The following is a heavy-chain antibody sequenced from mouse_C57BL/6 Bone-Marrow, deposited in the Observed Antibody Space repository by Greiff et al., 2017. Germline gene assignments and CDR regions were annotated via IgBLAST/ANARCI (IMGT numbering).Heavy chain of an antibody. CDR2: IHPNSGST. D-gene: IGHD1-1*01. V-gene: IGHV1-64*01. Sequence: QVQLQQPGAELVKPGASVKLSCKASGYTFTSYWMHWVKQRPGQGLEWIGMIHPNSGSTNYNEKFKSKATLTVDKSSSTAYMQLSSLTSEDSAVYYCAPSGDYYGSSYAAYWGQGTLVTVSA. J-gene: IGHJ3*01. CDR3: APSGDYYGSSYAAY. CDR1: GYTFTSYW.